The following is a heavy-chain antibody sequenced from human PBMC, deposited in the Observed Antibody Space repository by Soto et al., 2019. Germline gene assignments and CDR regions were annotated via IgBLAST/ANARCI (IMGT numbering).Heavy chain of an antibody. CDR3: ARDPRYSSSWDYYYMDV. J-gene: IGHJ6*03. CDR1: GFTFSSYA. CDR2: ISSNGGST. V-gene: IGHV3-64*01. Sequence: EVQLVESGGGLVQLGGSLRLSCAASGFTFSSYAMHWVRQAPGKGLEYVSAISSNGGSTYYANSVKGRFTISRDNSKNTLYLQMGSLRAEDMAVYYCARDPRYSSSWDYYYMDVWGKGTTVTVSS. D-gene: IGHD6-6*01.